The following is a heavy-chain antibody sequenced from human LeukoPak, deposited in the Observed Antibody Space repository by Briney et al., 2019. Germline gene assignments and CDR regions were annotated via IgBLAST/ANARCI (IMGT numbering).Heavy chain of an antibody. V-gene: IGHV3-30*04. D-gene: IGHD4-11*01. CDR2: ISYDGSNK. J-gene: IGHJ3*02. CDR1: GFTFSSYA. CDR3: ASRIDYSFAFDI. Sequence: PGRSLRLSCAASGFTFSSYAMHWVRQAPGKGLEWVAVISYDGSNKYYADSVKGRFTISRDNYKTALYLQMNSLRAEDTAVYYCASRIDYSFAFDIWGQGTMVTVSS.